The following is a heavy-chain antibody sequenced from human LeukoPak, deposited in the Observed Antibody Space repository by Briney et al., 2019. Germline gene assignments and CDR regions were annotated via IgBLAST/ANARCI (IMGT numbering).Heavy chain of an antibody. Sequence: SETLSLTCTVSGGSISSSSYYWSWIRQPPGKGLEWIGYIYYSGSTNYNPSLKSRVTISVDTSKNQFSLKLSSVTAADTAVYYCARGHYYGSGSYYFLLDYWGQGTLVTVSS. CDR3: ARGHYYGSGSYYFLLDY. CDR1: GGSISSSSYY. CDR2: IYYSGST. J-gene: IGHJ4*02. D-gene: IGHD3-10*01. V-gene: IGHV4-61*01.